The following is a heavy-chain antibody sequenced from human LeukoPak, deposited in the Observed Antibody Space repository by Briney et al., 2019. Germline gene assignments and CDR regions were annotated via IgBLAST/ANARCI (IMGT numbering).Heavy chain of an antibody. CDR2: IYFSGTT. J-gene: IGHJ6*02. Sequence: SETLSLTCTVSGGSISNYYWSWLRQPPGKGLEWIGYIYFSGTTNINPSLKSRVTISVDMSKNQFSLKLSSVTAADTTVYYCAREDPQTTVPEGLDVWGQGTTVTVSS. D-gene: IGHD4-17*01. V-gene: IGHV4-59*01. CDR1: GGSISNYY. CDR3: AREDPQTTVPEGLDV.